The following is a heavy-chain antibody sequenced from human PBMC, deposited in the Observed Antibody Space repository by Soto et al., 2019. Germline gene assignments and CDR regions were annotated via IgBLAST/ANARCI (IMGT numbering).Heavy chain of an antibody. CDR2: LSGDGTGK. V-gene: IGHV3-74*01. CDR1: GFTLGSYW. J-gene: IGHJ4*02. Sequence: EVELVESGGGLVQPGGSLRLSCAASGFTLGSYWMHWVRQAPGKGLVWVSRLSGDGTGKRYADFVKGRFTISGDNAKNTLYLDMNSLGPDDTAVYYWVRGGGGGSFDQWGQGTLVTVSS. D-gene: IGHD2-15*01. CDR3: VRGGGGGSFDQ.